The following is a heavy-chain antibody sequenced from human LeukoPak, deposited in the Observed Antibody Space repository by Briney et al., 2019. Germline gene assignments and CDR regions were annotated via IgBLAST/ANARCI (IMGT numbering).Heavy chain of an antibody. V-gene: IGHV4-31*01. Sequence: SETLSLTCTASGGSISSGGYYWSWIRQHPGKGLEWIGYIYYSGSTYYNPSLKSQVTISVDTSKNQFSLKLSSVTAADTAVYYCARVRGYCSGGSCYEFDPWGQGTLVTVSS. CDR2: IYYSGST. J-gene: IGHJ5*02. CDR3: ARVRGYCSGGSCYEFDP. D-gene: IGHD2-15*01. CDR1: GGSISSGGYY.